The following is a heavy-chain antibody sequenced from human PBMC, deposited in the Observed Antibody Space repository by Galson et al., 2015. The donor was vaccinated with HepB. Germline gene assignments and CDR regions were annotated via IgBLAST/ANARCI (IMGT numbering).Heavy chain of an antibody. CDR3: AKDITGGSSGPKPHTYYYYGMDV. J-gene: IGHJ6*02. CDR1: GFTFDDYA. CDR2: ISWNSGSI. D-gene: IGHD6-19*01. Sequence: SLRLSCAASGFTFDDYAMHWVRQAPGKGLEWVSGISWNSGSIGYADSVKGRFTISRDNAKNSLYLQMNSLRAEDTALYYCAKDITGGSSGPKPHTYYYYGMDVWGQGTTVTVSS. V-gene: IGHV3-9*01.